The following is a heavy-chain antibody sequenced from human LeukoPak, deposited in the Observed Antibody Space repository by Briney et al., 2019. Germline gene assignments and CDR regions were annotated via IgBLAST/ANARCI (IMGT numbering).Heavy chain of an antibody. V-gene: IGHV3-30*18. CDR3: AKTMTTVTTYLDY. J-gene: IGHJ4*02. Sequence: PGGSLRLSCAASGFTFSSYGMHWVRQAPGKGLEWVAVISYDGSNKYYADSVKGRFTIPRDNSKNTLYLQMNSLRAEDTAVYYCAKTMTTVTTYLDYWGQGTLVTVSS. CDR2: ISYDGSNK. CDR1: GFTFSSYG. D-gene: IGHD4-17*01.